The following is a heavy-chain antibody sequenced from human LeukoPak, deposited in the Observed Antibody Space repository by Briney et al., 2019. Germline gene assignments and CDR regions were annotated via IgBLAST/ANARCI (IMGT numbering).Heavy chain of an antibody. J-gene: IGHJ6*03. D-gene: IGHD2-2*01. CDR2: ISSSGSTI. Sequence: GGSLRLSCAASGFTFSSYEMNWVRQAPGKGLEWVSYISSSGSTIYYADSVKGRFTISRDNAKNSLYLQMNSLRAEDTAVYYCARIDIVVVPAAPQHYYYYYYMDVWGRGTTVTISS. CDR1: GFTFSSYE. V-gene: IGHV3-48*03. CDR3: ARIDIVVVPAAPQHYYYYYYMDV.